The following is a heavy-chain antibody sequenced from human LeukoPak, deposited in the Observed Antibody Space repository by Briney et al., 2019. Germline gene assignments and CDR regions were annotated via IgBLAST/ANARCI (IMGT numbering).Heavy chain of an antibody. J-gene: IGHJ4*02. V-gene: IGHV4-39*01. CDR3: ARSRSYYGSGSRFYFDY. Sequence: SETLSLTCTVSGGSISSSSYYWGWIRQPPGKGLEWIGSIYYGGSTYYNPSLKSRVTISVDTSKNQFSLKLSSVTAADTAVYYCARSRSYYGSGSRFYFDYWGQGTLVTVSS. CDR2: IYYGGST. CDR1: GGSISSSSYY. D-gene: IGHD3-10*01.